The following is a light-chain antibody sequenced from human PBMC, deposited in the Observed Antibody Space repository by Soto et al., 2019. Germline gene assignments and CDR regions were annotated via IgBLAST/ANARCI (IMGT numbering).Light chain of an antibody. CDR1: FSDVGGYDY. CDR2: EVT. J-gene: IGLJ1*01. V-gene: IGLV2-14*01. Sequence: QSALTQPASVSGSPGQSIAISCTGTFSDVGGYDYVSWYQQHPDKAPKLMIFEVTKRPSGVSTRFSGSKYGNRASLTISGLQPEDEADYYCSSHTSGSTRVFGSGTKLTVL. CDR3: SSHTSGSTRV.